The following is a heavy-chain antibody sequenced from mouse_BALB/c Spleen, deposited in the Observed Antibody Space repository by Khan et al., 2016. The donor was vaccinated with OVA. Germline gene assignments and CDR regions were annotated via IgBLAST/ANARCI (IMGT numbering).Heavy chain of an antibody. V-gene: IGHV3-2*02. Sequence: EVQLVESGPGLVKPSQSLSLTCTVTGYSITSDYAWNWIRQFPGNKLEWMGYISYSGSTSYNPSLKSRISITRDTSKNQFFLQLNPVTTGDTATYYCARRAYYANWYFDVWGAGTTVTVSS. J-gene: IGHJ1*01. CDR2: ISYSGST. CDR3: ARRAYYANWYFDV. CDR1: GYSITSDYA. D-gene: IGHD1-1*02.